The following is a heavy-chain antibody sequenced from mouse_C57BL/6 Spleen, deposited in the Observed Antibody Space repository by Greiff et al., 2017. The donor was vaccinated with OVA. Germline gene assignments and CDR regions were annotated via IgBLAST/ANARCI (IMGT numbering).Heavy chain of an antibody. CDR3: AREDDYDRAYFDY. V-gene: IGHV1-80*01. CDR2: IYPGDGDT. D-gene: IGHD2-4*01. Sequence: QVQLQQSGAELVKPGASVKISCKASGYAFSSYWMNWVKQRPGKGLEWIGQIYPGDGDTNYNGKFKGKATLTADKSSSTAYMQFSSLTSEDSAVYFCAREDDYDRAYFDYWGQGTTLTVSS. CDR1: GYAFSSYW. J-gene: IGHJ2*01.